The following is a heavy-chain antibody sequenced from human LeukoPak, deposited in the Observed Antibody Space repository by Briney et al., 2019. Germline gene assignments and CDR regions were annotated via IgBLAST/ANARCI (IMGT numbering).Heavy chain of an antibody. J-gene: IGHJ3*02. CDR1: GFTFSDYY. CDR3: ARGGGGRRITIFGVVYHDAFDI. Sequence: GGSLRLSCAASGFTFSDYYTSWIRQAPGKGLEWVSYISSSGSTIYYADSVKGRFTISRDNAKNSLYLQMNSLRAEDTAVYYCARGGGGRRITIFGVVYHDAFDIWGQGTMVTVSS. D-gene: IGHD3-3*01. V-gene: IGHV3-11*01. CDR2: ISSSGSTI.